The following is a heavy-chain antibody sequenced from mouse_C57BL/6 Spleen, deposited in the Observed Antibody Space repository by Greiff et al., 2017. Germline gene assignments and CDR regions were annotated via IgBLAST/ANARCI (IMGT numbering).Heavy chain of an antibody. V-gene: IGHV1-72*01. J-gene: IGHJ4*01. D-gene: IGHD1-1*01. CDR1: GYTFTSYW. CDR2: IDPNSGGT. CDR3: ASTDLYGSSDRYYAMDY. Sequence: QVQLQQPGAELVKPGASVKLSCKASGYTFTSYWMHWVKQRPGRGLEWIGRIDPNSGGTKYNEKFKSKATLTVDKPSSTAYMQLSSRSSEYSAVYYCASTDLYGSSDRYYAMDYWGQGTSVTVSS.